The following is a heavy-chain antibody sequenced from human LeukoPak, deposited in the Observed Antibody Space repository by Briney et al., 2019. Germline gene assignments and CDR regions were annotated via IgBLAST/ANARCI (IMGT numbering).Heavy chain of an antibody. D-gene: IGHD2-15*01. V-gene: IGHV3-7*03. CDR3: ATIYCSGGSCYYFDY. J-gene: IGHJ4*02. CDR2: IKKDGIEK. CDR1: GITFSNYW. Sequence: GGSLRLSCAASGITFSNYWMNWVRQAPGKGLEWVANIKKDGIEKYYVDSVKGRFTISRDNAKNSLYLQMNSLRAEDTAVYYCATIYCSGGSCYYFDYWGQGTLVTVSS.